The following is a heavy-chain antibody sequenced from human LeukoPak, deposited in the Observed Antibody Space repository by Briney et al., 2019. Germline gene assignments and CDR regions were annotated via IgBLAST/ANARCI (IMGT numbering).Heavy chain of an antibody. D-gene: IGHD2-21*01. CDR1: GGSISSGGYY. CDR2: IFYSGGT. J-gene: IGHJ4*02. Sequence: SETLSLTCTVSGGSISSGGYYWTWIRQHPGKGLEWIGYIFYSGGTYFNPSLKSQISISVDTSKNQFSLKLSSVTAADTAVYYCARVEGTSIEGYINYWGQGTLVTVSS. V-gene: IGHV4-31*01. CDR3: ARVEGTSIEGYINY.